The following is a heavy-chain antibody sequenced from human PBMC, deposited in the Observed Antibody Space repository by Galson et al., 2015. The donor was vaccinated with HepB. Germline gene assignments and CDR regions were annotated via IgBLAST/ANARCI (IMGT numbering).Heavy chain of an antibody. CDR1: GFTFSSYA. CDR2: ISYDGSNK. J-gene: IGHJ4*02. CDR3: ARDSYSSGCLDY. Sequence: SLRLSCAASGFTFSSYAMHWVRQAPGKGLEWVAVISYDGSNKYYADSVKGRFTISRDNSKNTLYLQMNSLRAEDTAVYYCARDSYSSGCLDYWGQGTLVTVSS. V-gene: IGHV3-30-3*01. D-gene: IGHD6-19*01.